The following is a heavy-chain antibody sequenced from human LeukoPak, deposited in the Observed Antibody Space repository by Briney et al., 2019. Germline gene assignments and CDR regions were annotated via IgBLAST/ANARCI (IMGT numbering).Heavy chain of an antibody. CDR3: TRVGDYGGNWAWYFDL. Sequence: GGSLRLSCAASGFTFSSYWVHWVRQAPGKGLVWVSRIKSDGSNTNYADSVKGRFTISRDNAKNTLYLQMNSLRAEDTAVYYCTRVGDYGGNWAWYFDLWGRGTLVTVSS. J-gene: IGHJ2*01. CDR1: GFTFSSYW. V-gene: IGHV3-74*01. D-gene: IGHD4-23*01. CDR2: IKSDGSNT.